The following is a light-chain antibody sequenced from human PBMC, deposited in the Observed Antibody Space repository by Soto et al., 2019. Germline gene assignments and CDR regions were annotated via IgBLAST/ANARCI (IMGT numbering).Light chain of an antibody. CDR3: AAWDDSLNGFYV. CDR2: SNN. V-gene: IGLV1-44*01. Sequence: QSALTQPSSASGTPGQRVTISCSGSSSNIGRNTVNWYQQLPGTAPKLLIYSNNQRPSGVPDRFSGSKSGTSASLAISGLQSEDEADYYCAAWDDSLNGFYVFGTGTKSPS. J-gene: IGLJ1*01. CDR1: SSNIGRNT.